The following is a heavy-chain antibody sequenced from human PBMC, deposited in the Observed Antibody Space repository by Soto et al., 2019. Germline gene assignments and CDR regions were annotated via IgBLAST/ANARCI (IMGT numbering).Heavy chain of an antibody. Sequence: QVQLVQSGAELKKPGASVKVSCKASGYTFTSYDINWVRQATGQGLEWMGWMNPNIGNTGYAQKFQGRVTMTRNPSISTAYMELSSLRSEDTAVYYCARAPRYCSGGSCYLLNYWGQGTMVTVSS. CDR3: ARAPRYCSGGSCYLLNY. J-gene: IGHJ4*02. CDR2: MNPNIGNT. D-gene: IGHD2-15*01. CDR1: GYTFTSYD. V-gene: IGHV1-8*01.